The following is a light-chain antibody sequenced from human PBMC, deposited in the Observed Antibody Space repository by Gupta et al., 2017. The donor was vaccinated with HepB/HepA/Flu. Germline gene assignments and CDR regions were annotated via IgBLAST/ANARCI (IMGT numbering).Light chain of an antibody. CDR1: SSDVGAYNY. J-gene: IGLJ2*01. V-gene: IGLV2-14*03. Sequence: QSALTQPASVSGSPGQSIAISCTGTSSDVGAYNYVSWYQQHPGKAPKVIIYDVSNRPSGVSNRFSGSKSGNTASLIISGLQAEDEAAYYCNSYTSSSTVVFGGGTKLTVL. CDR2: DVS. CDR3: NSYTSSSTVV.